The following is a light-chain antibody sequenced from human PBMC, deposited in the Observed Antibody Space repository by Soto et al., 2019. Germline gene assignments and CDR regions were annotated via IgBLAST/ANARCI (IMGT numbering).Light chain of an antibody. CDR3: QQYGISRT. V-gene: IGKV3-20*01. CDR2: GAS. J-gene: IGKJ1*01. Sequence: EIVLTQSPGTLSLSPGERATLSCSASQSFSSSYLAWYQQKPGQAPRLLIYGASSSATGIPDRFSGSGSGTDFNLTISRLEPEDFAVYYCQQYGISRTFGQGTKMEIK. CDR1: QSFSSSY.